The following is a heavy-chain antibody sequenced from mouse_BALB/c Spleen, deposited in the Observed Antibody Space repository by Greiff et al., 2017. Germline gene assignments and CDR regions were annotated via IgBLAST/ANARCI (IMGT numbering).Heavy chain of an antibody. J-gene: IGHJ2*01. CDR2: INPSNGGT. CDR3: TRGDYEFDY. V-gene: IGHV1-53*01. D-gene: IGHD2-4*01. CDR1: GYTFTSYY. Sequence: QVQLKESGAELVKPGASVKLSCKASGYTFTSYYMYWVKQRPGQGLEWIGKINPSNGGTNFNEKFKSKATLTVDKSSSTAYMQLSSLTSEDSAVYYCTRGDYEFDYWGQGTTLTVSS.